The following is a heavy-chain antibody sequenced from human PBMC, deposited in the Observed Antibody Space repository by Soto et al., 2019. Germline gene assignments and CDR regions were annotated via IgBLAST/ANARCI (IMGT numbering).Heavy chain of an antibody. CDR2: INHSGST. CDR1: GGSFSGYY. V-gene: IGHV4-34*01. J-gene: IGHJ5*02. CDR3: VRVTGSGSWFDP. D-gene: IGHD3-10*01. Sequence: SETLSLTCAVYGGSFSGYYWSWIRQPPGKGLEWIGEINHSGSTNYNPSLRSRVTISVDKYQNQFSLKLSSVTAADTAMYYCVRVTGSGSWFDPWGQGTLVTVSS.